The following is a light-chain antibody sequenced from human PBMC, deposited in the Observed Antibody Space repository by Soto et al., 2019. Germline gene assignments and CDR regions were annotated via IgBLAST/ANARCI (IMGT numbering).Light chain of an antibody. CDR2: AAS. V-gene: IGKV1-39*01. CDR3: QQSYNTVWT. Sequence: DIQMTQSPSSLSASAGDRVTITCRASQSIATFLNWYQQKPGKAPKLLISAASRLQSGVTARFSGSGSGTDFTLTICSLQPEDFATYYCQQSYNTVWTFGQGTKV. CDR1: QSIATF. J-gene: IGKJ1*01.